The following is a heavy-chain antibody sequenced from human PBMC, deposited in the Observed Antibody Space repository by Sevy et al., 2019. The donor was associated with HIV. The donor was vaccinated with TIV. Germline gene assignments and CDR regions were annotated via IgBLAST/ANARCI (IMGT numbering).Heavy chain of an antibody. CDR1: GFTFSSYW. D-gene: IGHD6-19*01. V-gene: IGHV3-7*03. J-gene: IGHJ4*02. Sequence: GGSLRLSCVASGFTFSSYWMSWVRQAPGKGLEWVANIKQDGSEKYYVDSVKGRFTISRDNAKNSLYLQMNSLRAEDTAVYYCARGGSSGWYSMGYFDYWGQGTLVTVSS. CDR2: IKQDGSEK. CDR3: ARGGSSGWYSMGYFDY.